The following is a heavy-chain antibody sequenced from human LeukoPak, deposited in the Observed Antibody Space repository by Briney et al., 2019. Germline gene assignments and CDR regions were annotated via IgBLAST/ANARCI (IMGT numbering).Heavy chain of an antibody. CDR2: INSDGSST. CDR3: ARDLYCGGDCYSHDY. CDR1: GFTFSSYW. D-gene: IGHD2-21*02. J-gene: IGHJ4*02. V-gene: IGHV3-74*01. Sequence: PGGSLRLSCAASGFTFSSYWMHWVRQAPGKGLVWVSRINSDGSSTSYADSVKGRSTISRDNAKNTLYLQMNSLRAEDTAVYYCARDLYCGGDCYSHDYWGQGTLVTVSS.